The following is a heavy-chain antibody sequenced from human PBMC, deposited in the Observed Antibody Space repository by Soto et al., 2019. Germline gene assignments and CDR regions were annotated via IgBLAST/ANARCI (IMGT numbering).Heavy chain of an antibody. Sequence: PRESLKISCKGSGYSFITYWIVWVRQMPGKGLEWMGIIYPGDSNTRYSPSFQGQVTISADKSISTAYLQWSSLKASDTAMYYCARGNGMDVWGQGTTVTVSS. CDR2: IYPGDSNT. CDR1: GYSFITYW. V-gene: IGHV5-51*01. CDR3: ARGNGMDV. J-gene: IGHJ6*02.